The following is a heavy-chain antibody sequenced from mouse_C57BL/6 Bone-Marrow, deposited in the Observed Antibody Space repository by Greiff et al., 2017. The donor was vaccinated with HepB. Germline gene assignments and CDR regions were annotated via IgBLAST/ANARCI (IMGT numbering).Heavy chain of an antibody. CDR2: IYPRSGNT. CDR3: ARHYSNLAWFAY. CDR1: GYTFTSYG. Sequence: QVQLQQSGAELARPGASVKLSCKASGYTFTSYGISWVKQRTGQGLEWIGEIYPRSGNTYYNEKFKGKATLTADKSSSTAYMELRSLTSEDSAVYFCARHYSNLAWFAYWGQGTLVTVSA. D-gene: IGHD2-5*01. V-gene: IGHV1-81*01. J-gene: IGHJ3*01.